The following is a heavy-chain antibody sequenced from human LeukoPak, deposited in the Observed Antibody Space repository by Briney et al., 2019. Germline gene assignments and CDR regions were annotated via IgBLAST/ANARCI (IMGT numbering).Heavy chain of an antibody. CDR2: IKEDGSDK. CDR1: GFTFSNYW. J-gene: IGHJ4*02. V-gene: IGHV3-7*01. D-gene: IGHD6-13*01. Sequence: GGSLRLSCAASGFTFSNYWMNWVRQAPGKGLEWVANIKEDGSDKYYVDSVKGRFTISRDNAKKSLYLQMNSLRAEDTAIYYCARGAMAAAGYWGQGTLVTVSS. CDR3: ARGAMAAAGY.